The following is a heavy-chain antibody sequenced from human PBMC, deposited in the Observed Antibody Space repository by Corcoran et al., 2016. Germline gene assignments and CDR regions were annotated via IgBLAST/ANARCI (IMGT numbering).Heavy chain of an antibody. CDR1: GFTFSSYW. J-gene: IGHJ5*02. D-gene: IGHD3-3*01. Sequence: EVQLVESGGGLVQPGGSLRLSCAASGFTFSSYWMSWVRQAPGKGLEWVANIKQDGSEKYYVDSVKGRFTIARDNAKNPLYLQMNSLRAEDTAVYYCARYSRDCWSGYHLWGQGTLVTVSS. CDR2: IKQDGSEK. CDR3: ARYSRDCWSGYHL. V-gene: IGHV3-7*01.